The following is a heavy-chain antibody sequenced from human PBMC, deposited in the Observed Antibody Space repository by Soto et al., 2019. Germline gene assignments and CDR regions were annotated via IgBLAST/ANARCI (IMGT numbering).Heavy chain of an antibody. V-gene: IGHV3-15*01. J-gene: IGHJ3*01. CDR2: IKSNNDGGTT. CDR3: TTALSIGPV. D-gene: IGHD3-16*01. CDR1: GFTLTNAW. Sequence: ELQLVESGGGLVKPGESLRLSCTASGFTLTNAWMSWVRQTPGKGLEWIGRIKSNNDGGTTDYTSSVKDRFTISRDDSASTLFLQMSGLRSEDTAVYYCTTALSIGPVWGQGTLVTVSS.